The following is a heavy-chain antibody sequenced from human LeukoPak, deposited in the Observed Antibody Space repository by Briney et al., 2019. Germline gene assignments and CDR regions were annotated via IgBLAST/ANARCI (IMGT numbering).Heavy chain of an antibody. CDR3: ARDYASDY. D-gene: IGHD3-10*01. CDR2: ISRSGDTI. Sequence: QTGGSLRLSCAASGFTFSRYEMNWVRQAPGKGLEWVSYISRSGDTIYFADSVKGRFTTSRDNAKNSLYLQMSSLRAEDTAVYYCARDYASDYWGQGTLVTVSS. V-gene: IGHV3-48*03. J-gene: IGHJ4*02. CDR1: GFTFSRYE.